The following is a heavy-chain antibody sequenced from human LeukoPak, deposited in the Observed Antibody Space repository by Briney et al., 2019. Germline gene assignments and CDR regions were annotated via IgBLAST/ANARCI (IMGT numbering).Heavy chain of an antibody. CDR2: ISSSSSYI. D-gene: IGHD2-15*01. CDR1: GFTFSSYS. V-gene: IGHV3-21*01. CDR3: ARRGEYCSGGSCYWYYFDY. J-gene: IGHJ4*02. Sequence: GGSLRLSCAASGFTFSSYSMNWVRQAPGKGLEWVSSISSSSSYIYYADSVKGRFTISRDNAKNSLYLQMNSLRAEDTAVYYCARRGEYCSGGSCYWYYFDYWGQGTLVTVSS.